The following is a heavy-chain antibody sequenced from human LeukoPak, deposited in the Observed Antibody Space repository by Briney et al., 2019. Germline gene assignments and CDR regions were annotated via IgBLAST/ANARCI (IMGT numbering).Heavy chain of an antibody. D-gene: IGHD5-12*01. CDR3: TRSGGYGSQVPFDY. Sequence: GGSLKLSCAASGFTFSGSAMHWVRQASGKGLEWVGRIRSKANSYATAYAASVKGRFTISRDDSKNTAYLQMNSLKTEDTAVYYCTRSGGYGSQVPFDYWGQGTLVTVSS. CDR1: GFTFSGSA. CDR2: IRSKANSYAT. J-gene: IGHJ4*02. V-gene: IGHV3-73*01.